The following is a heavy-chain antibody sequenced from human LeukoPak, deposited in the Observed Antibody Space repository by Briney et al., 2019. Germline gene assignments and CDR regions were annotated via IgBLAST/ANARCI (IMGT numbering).Heavy chain of an antibody. D-gene: IGHD4-23*01. Sequence: SARSLRLSCAASGFTFSSYGMHWVRQAPGKGLEWVAVISYDGSNKYYADSVKGRFTISRDNSKNTLYLQMNSLRAEDTAVYYCARAPTTVVTLGDYWGQGTLVTVSS. CDR1: GFTFSSYG. CDR3: ARAPTTVVTLGDY. CDR2: ISYDGSNK. V-gene: IGHV3-30*03. J-gene: IGHJ4*02.